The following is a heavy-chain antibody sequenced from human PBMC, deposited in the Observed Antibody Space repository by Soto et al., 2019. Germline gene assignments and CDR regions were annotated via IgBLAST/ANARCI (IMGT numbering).Heavy chain of an antibody. CDR1: GYSFTSYW. CDR2: IDPSDSYT. J-gene: IGHJ4*02. Sequence: GQSLKISCKGSGYSFTSYWISWVRQMPGKGLEWMGRIDPSDSYTNYSPSFQGHVTISADKSISTAYLQWSSLKASDTAMYYCARREYGSGSYSFDYWGQGALVTVSS. D-gene: IGHD3-10*01. V-gene: IGHV5-10-1*01. CDR3: ARREYGSGSYSFDY.